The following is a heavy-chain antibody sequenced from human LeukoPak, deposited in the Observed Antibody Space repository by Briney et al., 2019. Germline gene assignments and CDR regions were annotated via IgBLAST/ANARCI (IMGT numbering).Heavy chain of an antibody. V-gene: IGHV4-39*01. CDR1: GGSISSSSYY. Sequence: SETLSLTCTVSGGSISSSSYYWGWIRQPPGKGLEWIGSIYYSGSTYYNPSLKSRVTISVDTSKNQFSLKLSSVTAADTAVYYCARHTDSSGYPNFDYWGQGTLVTVSS. CDR2: IYYSGST. J-gene: IGHJ4*02. D-gene: IGHD3-22*01. CDR3: ARHTDSSGYPNFDY.